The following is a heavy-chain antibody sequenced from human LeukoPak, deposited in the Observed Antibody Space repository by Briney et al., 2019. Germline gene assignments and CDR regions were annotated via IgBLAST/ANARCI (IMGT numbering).Heavy chain of an antibody. V-gene: IGHV3-7*01. CDR1: GFTFGTSW. CDR3: SFSLNY. Sequence: ESGGSLRLSCAASGFTFGTSWMDWVRQAPGKGLEWVANIKADGSEKYYVDSVRGRFTISRDNAKNSLDLQMNSLRAEDTAVYYCSFSLNYWGQGTLVTVPS. CDR2: IKADGSEK. J-gene: IGHJ4*02.